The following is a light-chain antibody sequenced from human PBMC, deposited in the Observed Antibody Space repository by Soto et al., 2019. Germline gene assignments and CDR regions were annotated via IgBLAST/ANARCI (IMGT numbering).Light chain of an antibody. CDR1: QSVSSN. CDR3: QQYNNWTYT. J-gene: IGKJ2*01. Sequence: EIAMTQSPATLSVSPGERGTLSCRASQSVSSNLAWYQQKPGKAPRLLIYAASARATGIPARLSGSGYGTDFTLTISSLKSEDFEVYYCQQYNNWTYTFGQGTKVDIK. V-gene: IGKV3-15*01. CDR2: AAS.